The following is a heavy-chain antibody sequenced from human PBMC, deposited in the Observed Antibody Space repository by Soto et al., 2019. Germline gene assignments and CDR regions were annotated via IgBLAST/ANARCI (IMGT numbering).Heavy chain of an antibody. CDR1: GVTFSSYA. Sequence: GASVKVSCKASGVTFSSYAISWVRQAPGQGLEWMGGIIPIFGTANYAQKFQGRVTITADESTSTAYMELSSLRSEDTAVYYCARDNPKTRMIVVPHAFYIWGQGTMVTVSS. CDR3: ARDNPKTRMIVVPHAFYI. D-gene: IGHD3-22*01. V-gene: IGHV1-69*13. J-gene: IGHJ3*02. CDR2: IIPIFGTA.